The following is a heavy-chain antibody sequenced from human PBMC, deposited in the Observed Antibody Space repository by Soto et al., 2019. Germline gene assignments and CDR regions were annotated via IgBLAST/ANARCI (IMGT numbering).Heavy chain of an antibody. J-gene: IGHJ4*02. Sequence: SETLSLTCTVSGGSISGYYWSWLRQPPGKGLEWIGEINHSGSTNYNPSLKSRVNISVDTSKNQFSLKLSPVTAADTAVYYCARTRGFYDTDYFDYWGQGTLVTVSS. V-gene: IGHV4-34*01. CDR1: GGSISGYY. D-gene: IGHD3-16*01. CDR3: ARTRGFYDTDYFDY. CDR2: INHSGST.